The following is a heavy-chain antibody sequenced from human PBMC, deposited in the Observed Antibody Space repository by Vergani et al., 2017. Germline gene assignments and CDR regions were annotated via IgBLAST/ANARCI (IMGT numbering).Heavy chain of an antibody. CDR1: GYTFTSYY. CDR2: INPSGGST. D-gene: IGHD3-22*01. J-gene: IGHJ3*02. V-gene: IGHV1-46*03. Sequence: QVQLVQSGAEVKKPGASVKVSCKASGYTFTSYYMRWVRQAPGQGLEWMGIINPSGGSTSYAQKFQGRVTMTRDTSTSTVYMELSSLRSEDTAVYYCATPGSSRTDYYDSSGEPLHDAFDIWGQGTMVTVSS. CDR3: ATPGSSRTDYYDSSGEPLHDAFDI.